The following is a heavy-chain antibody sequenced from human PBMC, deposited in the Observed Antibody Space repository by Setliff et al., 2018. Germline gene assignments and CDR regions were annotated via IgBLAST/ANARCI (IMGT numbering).Heavy chain of an antibody. CDR2: IHPSGGST. CDR1: AFTKYY. CDR3: ARGLDYYGSGSYIDY. V-gene: IGHV1-46*01. Sequence: GASVKVSCKASAFTKYYVHWVRQAPGQGLEWMGIIHPSGGSTTYAQKFQGRVTMTRDTSTGTVNMELSSLRSEDTAVYYCARGLDYYGSGSYIDYWGQGTLVTVSS. J-gene: IGHJ4*02. D-gene: IGHD3-10*01.